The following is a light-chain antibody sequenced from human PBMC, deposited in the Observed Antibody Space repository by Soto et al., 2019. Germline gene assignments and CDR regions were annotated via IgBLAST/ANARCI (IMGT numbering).Light chain of an antibody. CDR2: GNN. CDR1: SSNIGARYD. Sequence: QTVVTQPPSVSGAPGQRVTISCTGSSSNIGARYDVHWYQQLPGTAPKLLLYGNNNRPSGVPDRFSGSKSGTSASLAITGLQAEDEADYYCQSYDNSLTGWVFGGGTKLTVL. V-gene: IGLV1-40*01. J-gene: IGLJ3*02. CDR3: QSYDNSLTGWV.